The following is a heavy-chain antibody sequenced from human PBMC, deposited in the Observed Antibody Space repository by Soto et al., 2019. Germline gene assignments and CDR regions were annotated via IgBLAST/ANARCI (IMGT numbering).Heavy chain of an antibody. J-gene: IGHJ5*02. Sequence: QVQLQESGPGLVKPSETLSLTCTVSGGSISTYYWSWIRQPPGKGLEWIGYMYYSGSTNYNPSLHSRVTISVDAYKYQFSLQLSSVTAADTAGYYCARSYDFWSGWFHPWGQGTLVTVSS. V-gene: IGHV4-59*01. CDR3: ARSYDFWSGWFHP. CDR2: MYYSGST. CDR1: GGSISTYY. D-gene: IGHD3-3*01.